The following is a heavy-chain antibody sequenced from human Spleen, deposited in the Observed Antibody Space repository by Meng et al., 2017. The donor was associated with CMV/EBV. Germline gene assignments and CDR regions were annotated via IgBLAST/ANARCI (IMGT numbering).Heavy chain of an antibody. D-gene: IGHD2-2*02. CDR3: ARDGFPYTDHYFDDGMDV. CDR2: IGGDTSHI. J-gene: IGHJ6*02. V-gene: IGHV3-21*01. CDR1: GFPFSTYT. Sequence: GESLKISCADTGFPFSTYTMNWLRQAPGKGLEWVSCIGGDTSHIYYADSVKGRFTISRDNAKNSLYLQMNSLRAEDTAVYHCARDGFPYTDHYFDDGMDVWGQGTTVTVSS.